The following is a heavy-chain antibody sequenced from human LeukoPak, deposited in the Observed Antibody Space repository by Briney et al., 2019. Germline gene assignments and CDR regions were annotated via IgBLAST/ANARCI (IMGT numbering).Heavy chain of an antibody. CDR2: IYPADSDT. CDR1: GYIFTTYW. D-gene: IGHD2/OR15-2a*01. CDR3: AKRPAFYLDY. V-gene: IGHV5-51*01. Sequence: GESPKISCQISGYIFTTYWIAWVRQMPGKGLEWMGVIYPADSDTKYSPSFQGQVTFSVDKSISTAYLQWNSLKASDTAIYYCAKRPAFYLDYWGQGTLVTVSS. J-gene: IGHJ4*02.